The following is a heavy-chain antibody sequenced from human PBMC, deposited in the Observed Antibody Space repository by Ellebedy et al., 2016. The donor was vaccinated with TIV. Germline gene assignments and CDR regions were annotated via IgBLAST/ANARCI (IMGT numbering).Heavy chain of an antibody. CDR3: ARVRRGSSGMDV. V-gene: IGHV1-2*02. J-gene: IGHJ6*02. D-gene: IGHD6-13*01. CDR1: GYTFTANY. CDR2: INPDSGGT. Sequence: ASVMVSCKASGYTFTANYIHWVRQAPGKGLEWMGWINPDSGGTNFARKFQGRVTMTRDTSVNTVYMELSRLESDDTAVYYCARVRRGSSGMDVWGQGTTVTVS.